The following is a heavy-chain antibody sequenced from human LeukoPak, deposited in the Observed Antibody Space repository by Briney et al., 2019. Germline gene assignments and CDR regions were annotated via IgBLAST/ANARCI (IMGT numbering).Heavy chain of an antibody. D-gene: IGHD3-10*01. CDR3: AKVRSGSYYIDYYYYAMDV. CDR2: LSRSGGET. J-gene: IGHJ6*02. Sequence: PGGSLRLSCAASGFTFSSYAMSWVRQAPGKGLEWVSSLSRSGGETFYADAVKGRFTISRDNSKSTLYFQLNSLRAEDTAVYYCAKVRSGSYYIDYYYYAMDVWGQGTTVSVSS. V-gene: IGHV3-23*01. CDR1: GFTFSSYA.